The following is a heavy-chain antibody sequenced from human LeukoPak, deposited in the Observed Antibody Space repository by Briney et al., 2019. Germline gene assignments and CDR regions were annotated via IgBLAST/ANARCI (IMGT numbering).Heavy chain of an antibody. J-gene: IGHJ6*04. D-gene: IGHD2-2*01. V-gene: IGHV1-24*01. CDR1: GYTLTELS. Sequence: GASVKVSCKVSGYTLTELSMHWVRQAPGKGLEWMGGFDPEDGETIYAQKFQGRVTMTEDTSTDTAYMELSSLRSEDTAVYYCATGGGICSSTSCRSYYYGMDVWGKGTTVTVSS. CDR3: ATGGGICSSTSCRSYYYGMDV. CDR2: FDPEDGET.